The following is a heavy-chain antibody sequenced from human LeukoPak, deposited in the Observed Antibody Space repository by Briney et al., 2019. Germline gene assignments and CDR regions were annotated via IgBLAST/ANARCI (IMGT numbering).Heavy chain of an antibody. D-gene: IGHD2-2*01. CDR2: ISSNGGST. V-gene: IGHV3-64*01. J-gene: IGHJ4*02. Sequence: GRSLRLSCAASGFTFSSYAMPWVRQAPGKGLEYVSAISSNGGSTYYANSVKGRFTISRDNSKNTLYLQMGSLRAEDMAVYYCARYRCSSTSCFVDYWGQGTLVTVSS. CDR1: GFTFSSYA. CDR3: ARYRCSSTSCFVDY.